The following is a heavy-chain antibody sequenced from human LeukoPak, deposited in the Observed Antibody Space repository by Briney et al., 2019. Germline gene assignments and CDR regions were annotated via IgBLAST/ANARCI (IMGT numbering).Heavy chain of an antibody. CDR2: INPSGGST. J-gene: IGHJ4*02. CDR1: GYTYTSYY. Sequence: ASVKVSSKASGYTYTSYYMHWVRQAPGQGLEWMGIINPSGGSTSYAQKFQGRVTMTRDMSTSTVYMELSSLRSEDTAVYYCARESYDSSGYANWGQGTLVTVSS. CDR3: ARESYDSSGYAN. D-gene: IGHD3-22*01. V-gene: IGHV1-46*01.